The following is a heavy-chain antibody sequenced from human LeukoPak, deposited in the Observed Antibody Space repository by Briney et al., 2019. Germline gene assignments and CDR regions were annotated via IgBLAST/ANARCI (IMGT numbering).Heavy chain of an antibody. D-gene: IGHD3-10*01. J-gene: IGHJ6*02. V-gene: IGHV3-30*18. CDR3: AKGPHYYGSGRYTYYYYGMDV. CDR1: GFTFSSYG. Sequence: GGSLRLSCAASGFTFSSYGMHWVRQAPGKGLEWVAVISYDGSNKYYADSVKGRFTISRDNSKNTLYLQMNSLRAEDTAVYYCAKGPHYYGSGRYTYYYYGMDVWGQGTTVTVSS. CDR2: ISYDGSNK.